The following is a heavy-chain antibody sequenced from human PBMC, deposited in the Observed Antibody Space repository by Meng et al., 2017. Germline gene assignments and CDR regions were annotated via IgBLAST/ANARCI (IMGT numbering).Heavy chain of an antibody. D-gene: IGHD6-6*01. CDR1: GFTVSSNY. J-gene: IGHJ5*02. CDR2: IYSGGST. Sequence: EGQLVGAGGGLVQPGGSLRFSCAASGFTVSSNYMSWVRQAPGKGLEWVSVIYSGGSTYYADSVKGRFTISRDNSKNTLYLQMNSLRAEDTAVYYCARESMYNWFDPWGQGTLVTVSS. V-gene: IGHV3-66*02. CDR3: ARESMYNWFDP.